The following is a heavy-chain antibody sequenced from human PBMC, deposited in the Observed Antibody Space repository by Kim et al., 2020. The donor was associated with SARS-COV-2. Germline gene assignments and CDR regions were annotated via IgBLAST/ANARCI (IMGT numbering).Heavy chain of an antibody. CDR3: ARDLGSSWYFWFDP. J-gene: IGHJ5*02. V-gene: IGHV6-1*01. Sequence: AVSVKSRITINPDTSKNQFSLQRNSVTPEDTAVYYCARDLGSSWYFWFDPWGQGTLVTVSS. D-gene: IGHD6-13*01.